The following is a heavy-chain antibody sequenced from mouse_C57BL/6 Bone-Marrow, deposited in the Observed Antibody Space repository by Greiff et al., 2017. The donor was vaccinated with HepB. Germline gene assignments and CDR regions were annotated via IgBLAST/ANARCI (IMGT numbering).Heavy chain of an antibody. D-gene: IGHD2-3*01. CDR1: GYTFTSYW. J-gene: IGHJ3*01. Sequence: QVQLKQPGAELVRPGSSVKLSCKASGYTFTSYWMHWVKQRPIQGLEWIGNIDPSDSETHYNQKFKDKATLTVDKSSSTAYMQLSSLTSEDSAVYYCARSMVLAWFAYWGQGTLVTVSA. CDR3: ARSMVLAWFAY. V-gene: IGHV1-52*01. CDR2: IDPSDSET.